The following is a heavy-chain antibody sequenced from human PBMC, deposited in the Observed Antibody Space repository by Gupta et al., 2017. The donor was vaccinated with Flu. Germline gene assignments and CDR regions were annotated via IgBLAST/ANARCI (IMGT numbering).Heavy chain of an antibody. CDR3: ARLHYDSSGYYIFDY. CDR1: GGSLRSSSYY. CDR2: LSSCGST. Sequence: QLLLQESGPGLVKPSETLSLPCTVSGGSLRSSSYYWGWLRQTPGKGLAWLGWLSSCGSTYYNPSLKRQVTISVDTSKNQFSLKLSSVTAADTAVYYCARLHYDSSGYYIFDYWGQGTLVTVSS. V-gene: IGHV4-39*01. D-gene: IGHD3-22*01. J-gene: IGHJ4*02.